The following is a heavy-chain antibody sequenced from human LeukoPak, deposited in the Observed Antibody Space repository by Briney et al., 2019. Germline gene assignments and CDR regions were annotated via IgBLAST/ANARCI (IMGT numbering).Heavy chain of an antibody. CDR3: ARDPGSNTFDY. CDR1: GFTVSSNY. CDR2: IYSGGST. J-gene: IGHJ4*02. D-gene: IGHD5-18*01. Sequence: PGGSLRLSCAASGFTVSSNYMSWVRQAPGKGLEWVSVIYSGGSTYYADSVKGRFTISRDNSKNTLHLQMNSLRAEDTAVYYCARDPGSNTFDYWGQGTLVTVTS. V-gene: IGHV3-53*01.